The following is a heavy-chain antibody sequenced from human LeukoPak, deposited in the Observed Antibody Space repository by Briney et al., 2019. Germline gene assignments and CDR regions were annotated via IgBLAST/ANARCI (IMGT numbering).Heavy chain of an antibody. V-gene: IGHV3-48*03. CDR2: ISSSGSTI. J-gene: IGHJ5*02. Sequence: PGGSLRLSCAASGFTFSSYEMNWVRQAPGKGLEWVSYISSSGSTIYYADSVKGRFTISRDNAKNSLYLQMNSLRAEDTAVYYCARDPPRVDYYDSSGYYPWGQGTLVTVSS. CDR3: ARDPPRVDYYDSSGYYP. D-gene: IGHD3-22*01. CDR1: GFTFSSYE.